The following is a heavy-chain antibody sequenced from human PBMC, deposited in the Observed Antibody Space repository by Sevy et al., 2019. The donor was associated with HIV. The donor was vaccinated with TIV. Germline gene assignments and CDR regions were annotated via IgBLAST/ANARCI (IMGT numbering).Heavy chain of an antibody. Sequence: GGSLRLSCAASAFTFKSYAMTWVRQAPGKGLEWISSISGSGGDTKYADSVKGRFTISRDNSKNTLYLQMNSLRAEDTAVYYCARDRIAAADHYFDYWGQGSLVTVSS. D-gene: IGHD6-13*01. V-gene: IGHV3-23*01. J-gene: IGHJ4*02. CDR2: ISGSGGDT. CDR3: ARDRIAAADHYFDY. CDR1: AFTFKSYA.